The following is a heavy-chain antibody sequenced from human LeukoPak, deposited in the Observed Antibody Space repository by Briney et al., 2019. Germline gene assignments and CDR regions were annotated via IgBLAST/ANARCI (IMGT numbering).Heavy chain of an antibody. V-gene: IGHV3-74*01. D-gene: IGHD5-24*01. CDR2: INSDGSST. CDR3: ARLVDDYLDAFDI. Sequence: PGGSLRLSCAASGFTFSSYWMHWVRQAPGKGLVWVSRINSDGSSTSYADSVKGRFTISRDNAKNTLYLQMNSLRAEDTAVYYCARLVDDYLDAFDIWGQEKMVTVSS. J-gene: IGHJ3*02. CDR1: GFTFSSYW.